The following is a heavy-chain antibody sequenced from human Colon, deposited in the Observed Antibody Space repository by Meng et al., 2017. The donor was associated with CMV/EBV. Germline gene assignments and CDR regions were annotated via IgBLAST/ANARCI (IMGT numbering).Heavy chain of an antibody. V-gene: IGHV4-59*01. Sequence: QVPQHDQGPDLQMSSDHPSLPCTGLEDSINSTYWTWLRQPPGKGLKWIGYIHDSEGTKNKPSLKSRVTISLDMSKSQFSLKLSSVTAADTAVYYCARGGYESGKYLVLDYWGQGALVTVSS. D-gene: IGHD2-2*01. CDR1: EDSINSTY. CDR3: ARGGYESGKYLVLDY. CDR2: IHDSEGT. J-gene: IGHJ4*02.